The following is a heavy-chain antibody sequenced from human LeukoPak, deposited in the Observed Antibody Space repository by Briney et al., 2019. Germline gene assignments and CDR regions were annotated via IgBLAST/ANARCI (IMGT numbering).Heavy chain of an antibody. V-gene: IGHV4-38-2*02. CDR3: ATTPREYSSTWYYFDY. J-gene: IGHJ4*02. CDR1: GYSISSGYY. D-gene: IGHD6-13*01. CDR2: IYHSGST. Sequence: SETLSLTCNVSGYSISSGYYWAWIRQSPGKGLEWIGSIYHSGSTYYNPSLKSRVTMSVDTSKKQFSLNLSSVTAADTAVYYCATTPREYSSTWYYFDYWGQGILVTVSS.